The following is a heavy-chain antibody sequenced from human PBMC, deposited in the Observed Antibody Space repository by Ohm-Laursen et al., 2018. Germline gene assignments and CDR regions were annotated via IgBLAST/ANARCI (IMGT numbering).Heavy chain of an antibody. CDR1: GYTLTELS. J-gene: IGHJ4*02. V-gene: IGHV1-46*01. D-gene: IGHD3-10*01. CDR3: ARDFGIYGSGSYYFDY. CDR2: INPSGGST. Sequence: ASVKVSCKVSGYTLTELSMHWVRQAPGQGLEWMGIINPSGGSTSYAQKFQGRVTMTRDTSTSTVYMELSSLRSEDTAVYYCARDFGIYGSGSYYFDYWGQGTLVTVSS.